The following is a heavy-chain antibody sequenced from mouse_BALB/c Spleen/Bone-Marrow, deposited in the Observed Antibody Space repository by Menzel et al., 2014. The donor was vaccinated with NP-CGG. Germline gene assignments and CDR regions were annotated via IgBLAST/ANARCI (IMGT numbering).Heavy chain of an antibody. D-gene: IGHD1-1*01. J-gene: IGHJ3*01. Sequence: QVQLQQSGAELVKPGASVKLSCKASGYTFTNYWMHWVKQRPGQGLEWIGEIDPCDGHTKYNQKFKGKATLTVDKSSSTAYMPLSSLTTELSADDFGAYYGTRGYFAYWGQGTLLTVSA. CDR1: GYTFTNYW. CDR2: IDPCDGHT. CDR3: AYYGTRGYFAY. V-gene: IGHV1S81*02.